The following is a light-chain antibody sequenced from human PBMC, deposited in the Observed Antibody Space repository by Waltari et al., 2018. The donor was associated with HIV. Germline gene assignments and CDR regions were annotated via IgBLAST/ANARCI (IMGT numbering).Light chain of an antibody. Sequence: SYEVTQPPSVAVSPGQTASITCSGYELGDKYTRWYQQKPGQSPLLVIYQDDKRPSGIPARFSASSSGHTATLTISGTLPMDEADYYCQAWGSTTSGVFGRGTKLTVL. CDR1: ELGDKY. CDR3: QAWGSTTSGV. J-gene: IGLJ2*01. CDR2: QDD. V-gene: IGLV3-1*01.